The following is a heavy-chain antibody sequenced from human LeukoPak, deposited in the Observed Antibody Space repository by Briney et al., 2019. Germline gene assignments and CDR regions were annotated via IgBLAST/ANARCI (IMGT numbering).Heavy chain of an antibody. V-gene: IGHV4-39*01. CDR2: IYYSGST. J-gene: IGHJ3*02. D-gene: IGHD5-12*01. Sequence: PSETLSLTCTVSGGSISSSTYYWGWIRQPPGKGLEWIGSIYYSGSTYYNPSLKSRATMSVDTSKNQFSLRLSSVTAADTAVYYCASYIVATISDAFDIWGQGTMVTVSS. CDR3: ASYIVATISDAFDI. CDR1: GGSISSSTYY.